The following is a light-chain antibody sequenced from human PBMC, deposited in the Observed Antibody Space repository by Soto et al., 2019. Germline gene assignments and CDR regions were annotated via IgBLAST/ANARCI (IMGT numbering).Light chain of an antibody. CDR2: LGS. CDR1: QSLLHSNGYNY. CDR3: QQYGSSPLT. J-gene: IGKJ4*01. V-gene: IGKV2-28*01. Sequence: DIVMTQSPLSLPVTPGEPASISCRSSQSLLHSNGYNYLDWYLQKPGQSPQLLIYLGSNRASGVHDRFSGSGSGTDFTLTISRLEPEDFAVYYCQQYGSSPLTFGGGTKVDIK.